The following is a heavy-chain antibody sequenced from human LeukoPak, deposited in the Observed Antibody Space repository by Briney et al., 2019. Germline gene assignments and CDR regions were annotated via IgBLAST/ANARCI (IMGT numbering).Heavy chain of an antibody. Sequence: SETLSLTCTVSGGSISSYYWSWIRQPPGKGLEWIGYIYYSGSTNYNPSLKSRVTISVDTSKNQFSLKLSSVTAADTAVYYCARDMVAAAGMDVWGKGTTITVSS. V-gene: IGHV4-59*01. J-gene: IGHJ6*04. CDR1: GGSISSYY. D-gene: IGHD6-13*01. CDR2: IYYSGST. CDR3: ARDMVAAAGMDV.